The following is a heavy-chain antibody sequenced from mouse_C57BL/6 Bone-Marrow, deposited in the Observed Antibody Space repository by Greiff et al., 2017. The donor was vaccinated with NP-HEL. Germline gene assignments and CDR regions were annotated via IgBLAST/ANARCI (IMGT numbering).Heavy chain of an antibody. CDR2: ISGGGGNT. V-gene: IGHV5-9*01. J-gene: IGHJ3*01. D-gene: IGHD1-1*01. Sequence: EVQLVESGGGLVKPGGSLKLSCAASGFTFSSYTMSWVRQTPEKRLEWVATISGGGGNTYYPDSVKGRFTISRDNAKNTLYLQMSSLRSEDTALYYCARPPPYYYGSSSWFAYWGQGTLVTVSA. CDR3: ARPPPYYYGSSSWFAY. CDR1: GFTFSSYT.